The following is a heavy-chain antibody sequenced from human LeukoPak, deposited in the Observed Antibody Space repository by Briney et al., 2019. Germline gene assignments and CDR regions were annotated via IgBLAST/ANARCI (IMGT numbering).Heavy chain of an antibody. CDR3: AKGRGGRWLRLKTGSFDY. Sequence: GGSLRLSCAASGFTFDDYTMHWVRQAPGKGLEWVSLISWNGGSTYYADSVKGRFTISRDNSKNSLYLQMNSLRTEDTALYYCAKGRGGRWLRLKTGSFDYWGQGTLVTVSS. D-gene: IGHD5-24*01. CDR2: ISWNGGST. V-gene: IGHV3-43*01. J-gene: IGHJ4*02. CDR1: GFTFDDYT.